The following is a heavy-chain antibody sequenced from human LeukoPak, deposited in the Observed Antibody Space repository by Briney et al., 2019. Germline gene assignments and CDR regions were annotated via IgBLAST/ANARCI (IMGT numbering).Heavy chain of an antibody. Sequence: ASVKVSCKASGYTFTSYDINWVRQATGQGLEWMGWMNPNSGNTGYAQKFQGRVTMTRNTSISTAYMELSSLRSEDTAVYYCARGDCSSTSCPVYYYYGMDVRGQGTTVTVS. V-gene: IGHV1-8*01. D-gene: IGHD2-2*01. J-gene: IGHJ6*02. CDR2: MNPNSGNT. CDR3: ARGDCSSTSCPVYYYYGMDV. CDR1: GYTFTSYD.